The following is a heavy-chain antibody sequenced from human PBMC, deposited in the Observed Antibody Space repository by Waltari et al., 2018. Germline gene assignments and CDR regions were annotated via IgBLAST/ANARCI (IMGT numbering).Heavy chain of an antibody. Sequence: EVQLVASGGGLVQPGGSLRLSCEASGFPFCSYWMSWVRQAPGKGLEWVANIKRDGSEKYYVDSVKGRFTISRDNAKNSLYLQMNSLRAEDTAVYYCARDQRGVVIYWGQGTLVTVSS. CDR1: GFPFCSYW. D-gene: IGHD3-22*01. CDR3: ARDQRGVVIY. J-gene: IGHJ4*02. CDR2: IKRDGSEK. V-gene: IGHV3-7*01.